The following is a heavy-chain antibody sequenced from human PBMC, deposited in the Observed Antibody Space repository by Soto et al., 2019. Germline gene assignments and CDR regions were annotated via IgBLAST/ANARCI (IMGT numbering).Heavy chain of an antibody. D-gene: IGHD6-13*01. J-gene: IGHJ4*02. CDR3: AAGEDSSRNLAPYYLDF. V-gene: IGHV4-59*01. CDR1: GGSMRNYF. CDR2: IHYSGTT. Sequence: XATLSLTCTVSGGSMRNYFWTWIRQPPGKGLEWIGYIHYSGTTSFFPSYNPSLRSRVTISEDTSKNQFSLKLLSVTTADTAVYFCAAGEDSSRNLAPYYLDFWGQGTLVTVSS.